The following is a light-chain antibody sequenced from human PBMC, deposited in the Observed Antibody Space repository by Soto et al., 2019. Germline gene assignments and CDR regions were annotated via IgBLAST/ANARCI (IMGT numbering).Light chain of an antibody. V-gene: IGKV3-15*01. CDR3: QHYGYQKWT. CDR2: GAS. Sequence: EVLVTQSPATLSVSPGEGVTLSCRASQSVSTDLAWYQKKPGQAPRLLIYGASTRATSFPARLSGSGYGPDFTITISSMKSEDFAVYYCQHYGYQKWTFGPGTKVDI. CDR1: QSVSTD. J-gene: IGKJ1*01.